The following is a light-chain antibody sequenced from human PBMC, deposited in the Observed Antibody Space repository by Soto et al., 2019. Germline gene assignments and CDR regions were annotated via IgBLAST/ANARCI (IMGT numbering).Light chain of an antibody. Sequence: EIVLTQSPGALSLSPGERATLSCRASQSLSNSELAWYQQKPGQAPRLLIYGASTRATGVPARFSGSESGTEFTLTVSSLHSEDIAVYYCQQYKSWPYTFGQGTKVDIK. V-gene: IGKV3-15*01. J-gene: IGKJ2*01. CDR1: QSLSNS. CDR3: QQYKSWPYT. CDR2: GAS.